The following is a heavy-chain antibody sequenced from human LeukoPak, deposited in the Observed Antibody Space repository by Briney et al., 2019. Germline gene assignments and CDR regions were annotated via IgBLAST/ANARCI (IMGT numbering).Heavy chain of an antibody. D-gene: IGHD3-16*02. CDR1: GFTFSSYW. CDR2: IKQDGSEK. Sequence: GGSLRLSCAASGFTFSSYWMSWVRQAPGKGLEWVANIKQDGSEKYYVDSVKGRFTISRDNAKNSLYLQMNSLRAEDTAVYYCASGALGSTFGGVIVRYNWFDPWGQGTLVTVSS. CDR3: ASGALGSTFGGVIVRYNWFDP. J-gene: IGHJ5*02. V-gene: IGHV3-7*01.